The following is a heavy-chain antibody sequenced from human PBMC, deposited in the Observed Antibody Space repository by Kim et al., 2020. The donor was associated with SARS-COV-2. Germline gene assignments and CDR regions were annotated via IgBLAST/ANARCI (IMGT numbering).Heavy chain of an antibody. CDR3: ATGFSSRGNY. CDR1: GYTFTDYY. Sequence: ASVKVSCKASGYTFTDYYMHWVRQAPGQGLEWMGWIKPNSGVTNSAQKFQGRITMTRDTSINTDYMELSRLGSDDTAVYYCATGFSSRGNYWGQGTLVTV. CDR2: IKPNSGVT. J-gene: IGHJ4*02. D-gene: IGHD6-13*01. V-gene: IGHV1-2*02.